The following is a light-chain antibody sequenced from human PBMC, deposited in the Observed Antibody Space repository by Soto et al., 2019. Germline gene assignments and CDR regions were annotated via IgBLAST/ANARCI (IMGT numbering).Light chain of an antibody. CDR2: AAS. V-gene: IGKV1-12*01. Sequence: DIQMTQSPSSVSASVGDRLTITCRSSEDISTWLAWYQQKPGKAPKLLIYAASSLQSGVPSRFSGSGSGTDFTLTISSLQPEDFATYYCQHADSFPLITFGQGTRLDMK. CDR3: QHADSFPLIT. CDR1: EDISTW. J-gene: IGKJ5*01.